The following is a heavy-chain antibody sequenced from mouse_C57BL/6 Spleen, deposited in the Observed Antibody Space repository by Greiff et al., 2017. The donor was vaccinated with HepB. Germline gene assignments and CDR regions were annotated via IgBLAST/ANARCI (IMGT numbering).Heavy chain of an antibody. CDR2: IDPSDSET. V-gene: IGHV1-52*01. CDR1: GYTFTSYW. CDR3: ARDGYYVGLYAMDY. J-gene: IGHJ4*01. D-gene: IGHD2-3*01. Sequence: QVQLKQPGAELVRPGSSVKLSCKASGYTFTSYWMHWVKQRPIQGLEWIGNIDPSDSETHYNQKFKDKATLTVDKSSSTAYMQLSSLTSEDSAVYYCARDGYYVGLYAMDYWGQGTSVTVSS.